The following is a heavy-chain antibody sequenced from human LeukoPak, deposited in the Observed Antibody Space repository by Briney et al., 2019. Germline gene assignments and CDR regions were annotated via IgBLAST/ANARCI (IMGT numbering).Heavy chain of an antibody. CDR2: ISGNSFWI. J-gene: IGHJ4*02. V-gene: IGHV3-21*01. CDR3: ARKVPSAQSDF. Sequence: GGSLRLSCAVSGFTFSSYSMNWVRQAPGKGLEGVSAISGNSFWIYYADSVKGRFTISRDNAKNSLYLQMDSLRADDTAVYYCARKVPSAQSDFWGQGTLVTVSS. CDR1: GFTFSSYS.